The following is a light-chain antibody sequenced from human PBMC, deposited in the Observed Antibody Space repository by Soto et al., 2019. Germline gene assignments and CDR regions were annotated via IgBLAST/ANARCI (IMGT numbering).Light chain of an antibody. CDR3: QQRYT. V-gene: IGKV3-11*01. CDR1: QSVSTY. J-gene: IGKJ2*01. Sequence: EIVLTQSPATLSLSPGERATLSCRAGQSVSTYLAWYQQKPGQAPRLLIYDVSNRATGIPSRFSGSGSGTDFTLTISSLEPEDFAVYYCQQRYTFGQGTKLEIK. CDR2: DVS.